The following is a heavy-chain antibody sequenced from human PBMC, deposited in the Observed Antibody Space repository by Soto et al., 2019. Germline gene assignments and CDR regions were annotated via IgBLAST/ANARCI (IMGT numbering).Heavy chain of an antibody. V-gene: IGHV1-69*01. CDR1: GGTFSSYA. CDR3: ARGPGHGDYDYFDY. Sequence: QVQLVQSGPEVKTPGSSVKVSCKASGGTFSSYAISWVRQAPGQGLEWLGGIIPTFGTANYAQKFQGRVTITADESTSTAYMELSSLRSEDTAVYYCARGPGHGDYDYFDYWGQGTLVTVSS. J-gene: IGHJ4*02. CDR2: IIPTFGTA. D-gene: IGHD4-17*01.